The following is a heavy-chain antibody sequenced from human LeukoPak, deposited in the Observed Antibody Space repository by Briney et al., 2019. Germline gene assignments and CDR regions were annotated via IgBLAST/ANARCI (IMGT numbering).Heavy chain of an antibody. Sequence: ASVKVSCKASGYTFTSYGISWVRQAPGQGLEWMGWISAYNGNTNYAQKLQGRVTMTTDTSTSTAYMELRSLRSDDTAVYYCARGPPRAYDSSGLDYWGLGTLVTVSS. D-gene: IGHD3-22*01. V-gene: IGHV1-18*01. CDR2: ISAYNGNT. J-gene: IGHJ4*02. CDR3: ARGPPRAYDSSGLDY. CDR1: GYTFTSYG.